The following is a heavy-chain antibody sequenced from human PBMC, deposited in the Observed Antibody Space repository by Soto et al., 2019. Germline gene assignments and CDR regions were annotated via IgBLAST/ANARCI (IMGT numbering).Heavy chain of an antibody. CDR1: GFTFSNAW. V-gene: IGHV3-15*07. CDR3: TTDPNPHGHHYYRKDV. Sequence: PGGSLRLSCAASGFTFSNAWMNWVRQAPGKGLEWVGRIKSKTDGGTTDYAAPVKGRFTISRDDSKNTLYLQMNSLKTEDTAVYYCTTDPNPHGHHYYRKDVWGQGTTVPVSS. J-gene: IGHJ6*02. CDR2: IKSKTDGGTT.